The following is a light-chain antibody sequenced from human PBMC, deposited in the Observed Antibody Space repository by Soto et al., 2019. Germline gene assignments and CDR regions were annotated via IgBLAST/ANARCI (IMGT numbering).Light chain of an antibody. Sequence: EIVLMQSPGTLSLSPGERATFSCRASQSISSTYLAWYQQKPGQAPRLLINGASSRATGIPDRFSGSRSGTEFTLTIGSLQSEDFAVYYCQQYNNWPPITFGPGTRLEIK. CDR3: QQYNNWPPIT. V-gene: IGKV3-20*01. CDR1: QSISSTY. J-gene: IGKJ5*01. CDR2: GAS.